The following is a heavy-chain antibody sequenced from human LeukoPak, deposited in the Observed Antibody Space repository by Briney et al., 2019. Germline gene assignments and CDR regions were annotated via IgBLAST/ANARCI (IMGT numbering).Heavy chain of an antibody. J-gene: IGHJ4*02. Sequence: PGGSLRLSCAASGFTFSSYGMHWVRQAPGKGLEWVAVIWYDGSNKYYADSVKGRFTISRDNAKNSLYLQMNGLRAEDTAVYYCARDVREKYYYDSSGSPRFDYWGQGTLVTVSS. CDR2: IWYDGSNK. CDR3: ARDVREKYYYDSSGSPRFDY. V-gene: IGHV3-33*01. CDR1: GFTFSSYG. D-gene: IGHD3-22*01.